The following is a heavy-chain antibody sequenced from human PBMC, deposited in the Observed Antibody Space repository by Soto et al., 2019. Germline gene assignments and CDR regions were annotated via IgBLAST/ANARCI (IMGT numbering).Heavy chain of an antibody. CDR1: GFTFSSYA. CDR2: ISGSGGST. Sequence: GGSLRLSCAASGFTFSSYAMSWVRQAPGKGLEWVSAISGSGGSTYYADSVKGRFTISRDKSKNTLYLQMNSLRAEDTAVYYCAKDQAHYYDSSGYYYLDYWGQGTLVTVSS. CDR3: AKDQAHYYDSSGYYYLDY. J-gene: IGHJ4*02. V-gene: IGHV3-23*01. D-gene: IGHD3-22*01.